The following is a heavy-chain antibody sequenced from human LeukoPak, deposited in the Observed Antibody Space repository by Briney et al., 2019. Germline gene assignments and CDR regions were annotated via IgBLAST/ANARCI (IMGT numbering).Heavy chain of an antibody. CDR2: IYISRST. D-gene: IGHD2-2*02. J-gene: IGHJ5*02. Sequence: PSETLSLTCTVSGGSISSGSYYWSWIRQPAGKGLEWIGRIYISRSTNYNPSLKSRVTISVDTSKNQFYLKLRSVTAADTAVYYCARDALADIVVVPAAIPFGNWFDPWGQGTLVTVSS. V-gene: IGHV4-61*02. CDR3: ARDALADIVVVPAAIPFGNWFDP. CDR1: GGSISSGSYY.